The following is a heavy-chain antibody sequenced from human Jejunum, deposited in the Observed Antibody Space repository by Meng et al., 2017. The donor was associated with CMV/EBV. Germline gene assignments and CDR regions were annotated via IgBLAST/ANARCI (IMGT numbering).Heavy chain of an antibody. J-gene: IGHJ4*02. CDR2: IGGGDTT. Sequence: FRVSPYEMSWVRQAPGKGLEWISYIGGGDTTIHADSVKGRFTVSRDNAKNSLYLQMNSLSAEDTAVYFCARQNYHYWSDYSVFLDLWGQGALVTVSS. V-gene: IGHV3-48*03. D-gene: IGHD3-3*01. CDR1: FRVSPYE. CDR3: ARQNYHYWSDYSVFLDL.